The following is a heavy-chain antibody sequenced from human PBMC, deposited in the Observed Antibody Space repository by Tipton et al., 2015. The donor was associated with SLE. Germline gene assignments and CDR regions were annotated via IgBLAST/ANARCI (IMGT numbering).Heavy chain of an antibody. D-gene: IGHD6-19*01. Sequence: AVSGFTFSSYAMSWVRQAPGKGLEWVSAISGSGGSTYYADSVKGRSTISRDNSKNTLYLQMNSLRAEDTAVYYCAKRGDSSGWYFDYWGQGTLVTVSS. CDR3: AKRGDSSGWYFDY. V-gene: IGHV3-23*01. J-gene: IGHJ4*02. CDR1: GFTFSSYA. CDR2: ISGSGGST.